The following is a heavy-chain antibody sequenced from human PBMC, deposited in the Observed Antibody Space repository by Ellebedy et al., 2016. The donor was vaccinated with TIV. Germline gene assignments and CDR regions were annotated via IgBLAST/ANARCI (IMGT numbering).Heavy chain of an antibody. D-gene: IGHD4-17*01. CDR2: ISYDGSNK. CDR1: GFTFSSYA. J-gene: IGHJ4*02. Sequence: GESLKISCAASGFTFSSYAMHWVRQAPGKGLEWVAVISYDGSNKYYADSVKGRFTISRDNSKNTLYLQMNSLRAEDTAVYYCARAMTTVTTPYYFDYWGQGTLVTVSS. V-gene: IGHV3-30-3*01. CDR3: ARAMTTVTTPYYFDY.